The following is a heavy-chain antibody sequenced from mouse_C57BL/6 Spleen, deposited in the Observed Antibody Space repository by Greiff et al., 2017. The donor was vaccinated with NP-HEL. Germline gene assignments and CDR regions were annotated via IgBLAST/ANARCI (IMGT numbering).Heavy chain of an antibody. Sequence: EVQRVESEGGLVQPGSSMKLSCTASGFTFSDYYMAWVRQVPEKGLEWVANINYDGSSTYYLDSLKSRFIISRDNAKNILYLQMSSLKSEDTATYYCAREGDGYPNWYFDVWGTGTTVTVSS. CDR3: AREGDGYPNWYFDV. J-gene: IGHJ1*03. CDR2: INYDGSST. V-gene: IGHV5-16*01. CDR1: GFTFSDYY. D-gene: IGHD2-3*01.